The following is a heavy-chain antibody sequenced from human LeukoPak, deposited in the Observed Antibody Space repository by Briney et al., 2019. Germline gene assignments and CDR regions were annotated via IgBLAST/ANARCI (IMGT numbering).Heavy chain of an antibody. Sequence: GGSLRVFCAASGFTFSSYSMNWVRQAPGKGLEWVSSISSSSSYIYYADSVKGRFTISRDNAKNSLYLQMNSLRAEDTAVYYCASGRGGVSGWYYFDYWGQGTLVTVSS. J-gene: IGHJ4*02. D-gene: IGHD6-19*01. V-gene: IGHV3-21*01. CDR3: ASGRGGVSGWYYFDY. CDR1: GFTFSSYS. CDR2: ISSSSSYI.